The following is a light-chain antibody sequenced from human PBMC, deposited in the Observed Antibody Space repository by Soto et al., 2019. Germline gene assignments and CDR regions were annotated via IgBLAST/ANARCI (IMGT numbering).Light chain of an antibody. Sequence: EIVLTQSPGTLSLSPGERATLSCRASQSVSSSYLAWYQQKPGQAPRLLIYGASSRATGIPDRFSGSGSGTDFTRSISSLEPEDFAVYYCQQYGSSPPRTFGQGTKVELK. CDR1: QSVSSSY. CDR3: QQYGSSPPRT. J-gene: IGKJ1*01. CDR2: GAS. V-gene: IGKV3-20*01.